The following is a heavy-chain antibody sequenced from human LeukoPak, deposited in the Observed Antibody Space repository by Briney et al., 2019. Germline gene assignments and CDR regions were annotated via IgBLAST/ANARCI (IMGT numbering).Heavy chain of an antibody. CDR3: ARRGSGDYFDY. CDR2: VYPHDSDT. D-gene: IGHD2-15*01. CDR1: GYRFISNW. V-gene: IGHV5-51*01. J-gene: IGHJ4*02. Sequence: GESLQISCQVSGYRFISNWIGWVRQMPGKGLERMGIVYPHDSDTRYSPSFEGQVTISADKSLSTAYLHWSSLKASDTAMYYCARRGSGDYFDYWGQGALVTVSS.